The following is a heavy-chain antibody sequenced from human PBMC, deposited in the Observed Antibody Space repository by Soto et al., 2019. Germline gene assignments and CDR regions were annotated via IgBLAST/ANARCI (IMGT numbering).Heavy chain of an antibody. D-gene: IGHD6-19*01. J-gene: IGHJ4*02. CDR2: IRAYNGYT. V-gene: IGHV1-18*04. CDR3: ARASDGYRSGWYVGYFDY. Sequence: ASVKVSCKSSGYTFTSYGISWVRQAPGQGLEWMGWIRAYNGYTNYAQKFQGRVTITTDTSTSTAYMELRSLISDDTAVYYCARASDGYRSGWYVGYFDYWGEGPLVTVS. CDR1: GYTFTSYG.